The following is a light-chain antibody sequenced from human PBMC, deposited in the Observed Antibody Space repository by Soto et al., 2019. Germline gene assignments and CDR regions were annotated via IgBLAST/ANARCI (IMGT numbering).Light chain of an antibody. Sequence: QSVLTQPRSVSGSPGQSVTISCTGTSSDVGGYNYVSWYQQHPGKAPKLMIYDVSKRPSGVPDRFSGSKPGNTASLTISGLQAEDEADYYCCSYAGSYTHVVFGGGTKVTVL. J-gene: IGLJ2*01. V-gene: IGLV2-11*01. CDR2: DVS. CDR1: SSDVGGYNY. CDR3: CSYAGSYTHVV.